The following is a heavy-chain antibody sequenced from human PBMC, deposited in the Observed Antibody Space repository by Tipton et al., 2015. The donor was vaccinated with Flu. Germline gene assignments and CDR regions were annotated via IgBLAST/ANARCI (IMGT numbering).Heavy chain of an antibody. CDR1: GGSISSSSYY. J-gene: IGHJ4*02. D-gene: IGHD6-19*01. CDR2: FYSGGST. CDR3: ARGGSGWRAFDY. V-gene: IGHV3-53*01. Sequence: LSLTCTVSGGSISSSSYYWGWIRQPPGKGLEWVSVFYSGGSTNYADSVKGRFTISRDNSKNTLYLQMNSLRAEDTAVYYCARGGSGWRAFDYWGQGTLVTVSS.